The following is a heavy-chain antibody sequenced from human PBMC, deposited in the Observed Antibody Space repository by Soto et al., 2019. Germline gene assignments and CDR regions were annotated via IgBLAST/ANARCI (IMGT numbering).Heavy chain of an antibody. CDR1: GFTFSTYG. CDR3: ARSTRNYYDSSGYSF. Sequence: PGGSLRLSCAASGFTFSTYGMHWVRQAPGKGLEWVAVIWYDGSNKYYADSVKGRFTISRDYSKNTLYLQMNSLRAEDTAVYYCARSTRNYYDSSGYSFWGQGTLVTVSS. D-gene: IGHD3-22*01. CDR2: IWYDGSNK. J-gene: IGHJ4*02. V-gene: IGHV3-33*08.